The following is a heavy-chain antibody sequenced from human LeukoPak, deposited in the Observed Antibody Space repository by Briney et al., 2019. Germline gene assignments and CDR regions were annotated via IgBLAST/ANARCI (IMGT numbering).Heavy chain of an antibody. CDR2: ISGSGGST. D-gene: IGHD1-26*01. V-gene: IGHV3-23*01. CDR1: GGSISSSN. CDR3: AKDRIKWELLRNAFDI. Sequence: GTLSLTCAVSGGSISSSNWWSWVRQPPGKGLEWVSAISGSGGSTYYADSVKGRFTISRDNSKNTLYLQMNSLRAEDTAEYYCAKDRIKWELLRNAFDIWGQGTMVTVSS. J-gene: IGHJ3*02.